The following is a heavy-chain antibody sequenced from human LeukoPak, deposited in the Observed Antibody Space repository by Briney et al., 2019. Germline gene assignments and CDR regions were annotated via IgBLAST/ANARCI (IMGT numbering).Heavy chain of an antibody. Sequence: GGSLRLSCSAFGFTLSSFFLYWVRQAPGRGLGYLSAISNSGDSTYYTDSVKGRFTISKDNTKNMLYLQFSSLRPDDTAVYFCVKGGYVGNPGDYWGQGTLVTVSS. CDR3: VKGGYVGNPGDY. V-gene: IGHV3-64D*09. D-gene: IGHD4-23*01. CDR1: GFTLSSFF. CDR2: ISNSGDST. J-gene: IGHJ4*02.